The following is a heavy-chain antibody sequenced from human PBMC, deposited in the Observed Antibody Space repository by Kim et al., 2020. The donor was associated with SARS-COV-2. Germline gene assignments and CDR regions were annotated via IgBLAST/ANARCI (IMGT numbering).Heavy chain of an antibody. CDR3: ARSPRRGSGSYYLDY. CDR1: GFTFSSYG. D-gene: IGHD3-10*01. V-gene: IGHV3-33*01. CDR2: IWYDGSNK. Sequence: GGSLILSCAASGFTFSSYGMHWVRQAPGKGLEWVAVIWYDGSNKYYADSVKGRFTISRDNSKNTLYLQMNSLRAEDTAVYYCARSPRRGSGSYYLDYWGQGTLVTVSS. J-gene: IGHJ4*02.